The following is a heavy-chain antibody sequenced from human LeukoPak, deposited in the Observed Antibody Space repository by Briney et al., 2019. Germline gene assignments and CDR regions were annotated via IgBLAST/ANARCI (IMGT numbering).Heavy chain of an antibody. J-gene: IGHJ4*02. CDR1: GFTFSTFA. D-gene: IGHD5-18*01. CDR3: AKHPRIQLWLIGVDY. Sequence: GGSLRLSCAASGFTFSTFAMIWVRQPPGKGLEWVSSIFPSGGEIHYADSVKGRFTISRDNSKNTLYLQMNSLRAEDTAVYYCAKHPRIQLWLIGVDYWGQGTLVTVSS. V-gene: IGHV3-23*01. CDR2: IFPSGGEI.